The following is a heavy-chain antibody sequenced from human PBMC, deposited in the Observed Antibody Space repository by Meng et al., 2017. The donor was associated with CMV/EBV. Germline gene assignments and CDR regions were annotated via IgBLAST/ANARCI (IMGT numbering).Heavy chain of an antibody. CDR1: SISSSSYY. CDR3: ARDTWWEPVTMKPRVDY. Sequence: SISSSSYYWGWIRQPPGKGLEWIGSIYYSGSTYYNPSLKSRVTISVDTSKNQFSLKLSSVTAADMAVYYCARDTWWEPVTMKPRVDYWGQGTLVTVSS. V-gene: IGHV4-39*07. D-gene: IGHD3-22*01. CDR2: IYYSGST. J-gene: IGHJ4*02.